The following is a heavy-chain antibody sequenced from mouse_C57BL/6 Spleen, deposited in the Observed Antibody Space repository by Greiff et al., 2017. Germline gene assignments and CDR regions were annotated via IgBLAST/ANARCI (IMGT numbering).Heavy chain of an antibody. J-gene: IGHJ4*01. CDR2: ISYDGSN. V-gene: IGHV3-6*01. D-gene: IGHD4-1*01. Sequence: EVQLQESGPGLVKPSQSLSLTCSVTGYSIPSGYYWNWIRQFPGNKLEWMGYISYDGSNNYNPSLKNRISITRDTSKNQFFLKLNSVTTEDTATYYCTRGWDDAMDYWGQGTSVTVSS. CDR1: GYSIPSGYY. CDR3: TRGWDDAMDY.